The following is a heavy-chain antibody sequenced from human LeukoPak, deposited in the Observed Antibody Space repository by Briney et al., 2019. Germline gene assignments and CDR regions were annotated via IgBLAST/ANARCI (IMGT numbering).Heavy chain of an antibody. V-gene: IGHV4-59*01. Sequence: SETLSLTCTVSGASIRHYYWSWIRQPPGKGLEWIGNLYHSGSPNHNPSLKSRVTISIDTAKNQFSLRLRSVTAADTAVYYCATLTGTTYPYYFDFWGQATLVTVSS. D-gene: IGHD1-20*01. CDR3: ATLTGTTYPYYFDF. CDR1: GASIRHYY. J-gene: IGHJ4*02. CDR2: LYHSGSP.